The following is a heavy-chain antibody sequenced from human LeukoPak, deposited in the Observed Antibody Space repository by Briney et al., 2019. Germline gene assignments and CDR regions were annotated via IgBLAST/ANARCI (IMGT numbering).Heavy chain of an antibody. J-gene: IGHJ3*02. Sequence: ASVKVSCKASGYIFTGYYMHWVRQAPGQGLEWMGWINPNSGGTNYAQKFQGRVTMTRDTSISTAYMELSRLRSDDTAVYYCAREGGYYYDSSGYDSAFDIWGQGTMVTVSS. V-gene: IGHV1-2*02. CDR2: INPNSGGT. CDR1: GYIFTGYY. D-gene: IGHD3-22*01. CDR3: AREGGYYYDSSGYDSAFDI.